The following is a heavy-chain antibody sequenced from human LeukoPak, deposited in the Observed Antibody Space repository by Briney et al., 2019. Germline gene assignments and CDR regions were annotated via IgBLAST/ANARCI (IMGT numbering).Heavy chain of an antibody. V-gene: IGHV3-21*01. Sequence: GGSLRLSCAASGFTFSSYSMNWVRQAPGKGLERVSSISSSSSYIYYVDSVKGRFTISRDNAKNSLYLQMNSLRAEDTAVYFCARVFSGSYLNYHHFDYWGQGTLVTVSS. J-gene: IGHJ4*02. CDR2: ISSSSSYI. CDR3: ARVFSGSYLNYHHFDY. CDR1: GFTFSSYS. D-gene: IGHD1-26*01.